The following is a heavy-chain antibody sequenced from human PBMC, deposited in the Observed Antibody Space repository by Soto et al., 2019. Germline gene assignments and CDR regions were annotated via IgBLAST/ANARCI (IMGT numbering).Heavy chain of an antibody. CDR1: GGSFSGYY. Sequence: SETLSLTCAVYGGSFSGYYWSWIRQPPGKGLEWIGEINHSGSTNYSPSLKSRVTISVDTSKNQFSLKLSSVTAADTAVYYCARGHIAAAGSESFDPWGQGTLVTVSS. CDR3: ARGHIAAAGSESFDP. CDR2: INHSGST. D-gene: IGHD6-13*01. V-gene: IGHV4-34*01. J-gene: IGHJ5*02.